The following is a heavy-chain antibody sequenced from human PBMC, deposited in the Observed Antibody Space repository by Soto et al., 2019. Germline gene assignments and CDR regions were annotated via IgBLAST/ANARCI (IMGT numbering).Heavy chain of an antibody. CDR3: ARGLKEAAAGPGNWFDP. CDR2: INPNSGGT. D-gene: IGHD6-13*01. Sequence: ASVKVSCKASGYTFTGYYIHWVRQAPGQGLEWMGWINPNSGGTNYAQKFQGWVTMTRDTSISTAYMELSRLRSDDTAVYYCARGLKEAAAGPGNWFDPWGQGTLVTVSS. V-gene: IGHV1-2*04. CDR1: GYTFTGYY. J-gene: IGHJ5*02.